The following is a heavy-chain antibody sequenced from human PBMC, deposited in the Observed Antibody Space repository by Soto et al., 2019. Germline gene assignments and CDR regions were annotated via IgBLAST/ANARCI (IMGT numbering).Heavy chain of an antibody. V-gene: IGHV3-11*06. CDR3: VRGGGGGLFDP. CDR1: GFTFGDSY. D-gene: IGHD2-15*01. CDR2: IRPGSRYP. Sequence: QVQLVESGGGLVPPGGSLRLSCAGSGFTFGDSYMSWIRQAPGKGLEWLSYIRPGSRYPAYADSVKGRFTISRDNARRSLFLQMTSLTAEDTAMYYCVRGGGGGLFDPWGQGTMVTVSS. J-gene: IGHJ5*02.